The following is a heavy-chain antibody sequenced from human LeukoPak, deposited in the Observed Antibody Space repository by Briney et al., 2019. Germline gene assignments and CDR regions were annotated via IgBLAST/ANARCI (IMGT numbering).Heavy chain of an antibody. CDR1: GFTFTYAW. V-gene: IGHV3-15*01. D-gene: IGHD1-26*01. CDR2: IKSNPDGGTA. Sequence: PGGSLRLSCAASGFTFTYAWMTWVRQAPGKGLEGVGRIKSNPDGGTADYAAPVKGRFTISRDDSRNTLYLQMNNLEIDDTAVYFCSTAVNGSYFDWGQETLVIVSS. CDR3: STAVNGSYFD. J-gene: IGHJ1*01.